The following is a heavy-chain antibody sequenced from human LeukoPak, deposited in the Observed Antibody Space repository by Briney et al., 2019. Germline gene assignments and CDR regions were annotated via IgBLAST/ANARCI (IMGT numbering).Heavy chain of an antibody. CDR1: GFTFSSYS. CDR3: ARDSPDILTGYLCDPDY. Sequence: PGGALRLSCAASGFTFSSYSMNWVRQAPGKGLEGVAYISSSSSTIYYQDSVQGRFTISRDNAKNSLYLQMNSLRAEDTAVYYCARDSPDILTGYLCDPDYWGQGTLLTVPS. V-gene: IGHV3-48*04. J-gene: IGHJ4*02. D-gene: IGHD3-9*01. CDR2: ISSSSSTI.